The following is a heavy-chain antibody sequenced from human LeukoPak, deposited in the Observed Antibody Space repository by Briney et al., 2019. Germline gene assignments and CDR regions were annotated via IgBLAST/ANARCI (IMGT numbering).Heavy chain of an antibody. CDR2: ISAYNGNT. Sequence: ASVKVSCKASGYTFTSYGISWVRQAPGQGLEWMGWISAYNGNTNYAQKLQGRVTMTTDTSTSTAYMELRSLRSDDTAVYYCARGGMHCSSTSCYGMDVWGQGTTVTVSS. CDR1: GYTFTSYG. CDR3: ARGGMHCSSTSCYGMDV. J-gene: IGHJ6*02. V-gene: IGHV1-18*01. D-gene: IGHD2-2*01.